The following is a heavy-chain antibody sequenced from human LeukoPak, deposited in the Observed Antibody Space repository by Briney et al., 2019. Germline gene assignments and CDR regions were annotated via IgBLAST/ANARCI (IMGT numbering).Heavy chain of an antibody. Sequence: GASVKVSCKASGYTFTSYGISWVRQAPGQGLEWMGWINPNSGGTNYAQKFQGRVAMTSDTSISTVYMELSRLRSDDTAVYFCASSQWLVPGGVYWGQGTLVTVSS. CDR3: ASSQWLVPGGVY. CDR1: GYTFTSYG. CDR2: INPNSGGT. D-gene: IGHD6-19*01. V-gene: IGHV1-2*02. J-gene: IGHJ4*02.